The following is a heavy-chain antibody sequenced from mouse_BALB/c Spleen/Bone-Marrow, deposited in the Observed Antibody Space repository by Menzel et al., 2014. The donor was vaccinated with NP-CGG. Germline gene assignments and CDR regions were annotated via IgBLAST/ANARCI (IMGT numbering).Heavy chain of an antibody. CDR1: GFTFSSYG. D-gene: IGHD1-1*01. J-gene: IGHJ3*01. Sequence: VQLKESGGDLVEPGGSLKLSCAASGFTFSSYGMSWVRQTPDKRLEWVATVGGGESYTYYPDFVKGRFTISRDIAKNTLYLHMSSLKSEDTAMYYRAFITAIAYWGQGTLVTVSA. V-gene: IGHV5-6*01. CDR2: VGGGESYT. CDR3: AFITAIAY.